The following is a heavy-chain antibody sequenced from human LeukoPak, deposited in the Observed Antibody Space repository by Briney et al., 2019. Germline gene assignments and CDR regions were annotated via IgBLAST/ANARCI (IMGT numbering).Heavy chain of an antibody. CDR2: ISSSGSTI. V-gene: IGHV3-48*04. D-gene: IGHD3-10*02. CDR1: GFSFSDYN. J-gene: IGHJ6*04. Sequence: SGGSLRLSCAASGFSFSDYNMNWVRQAPGKGLEWVSYISSSGSTIYYADSVKGRFTISRDNAKNSLYLQMNSLRAEDMAVYYCAELGITMIGGVWGKGTTVTISS. CDR3: AELGITMIGGV.